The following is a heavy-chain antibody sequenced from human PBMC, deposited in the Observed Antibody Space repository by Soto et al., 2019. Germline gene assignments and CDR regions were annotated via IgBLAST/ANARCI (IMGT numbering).Heavy chain of an antibody. CDR1: GFTLGRYG. D-gene: IGHD3-10*01. CDR3: AKDRDYPRDYFHY. Sequence: LRLSCAASGFTLGRYGMSWVRQAPGKGLEWVSAVSPNGQGIYYADSVRGRFTISRDFSKNTVFLHMDSLRAEDTAVYYCAKDRDYPRDYFHYWGQGTLVTVS. J-gene: IGHJ4*02. V-gene: IGHV3-23*01. CDR2: VSPNGQGI.